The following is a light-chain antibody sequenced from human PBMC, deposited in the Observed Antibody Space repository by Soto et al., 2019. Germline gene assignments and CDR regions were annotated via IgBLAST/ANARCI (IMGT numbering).Light chain of an antibody. Sequence: ENVLTQSPGTLSLSPGERATLSCMASQSVSNDYLAWYQQKSGQAPRLLIHGASSRATGIPDRLSGSGSGTDFTLTISRLEPEDFAVYYCQQYGSSPITFGQGTRLEIK. CDR2: GAS. CDR1: QSVSNDY. CDR3: QQYGSSPIT. J-gene: IGKJ5*01. V-gene: IGKV3-20*01.